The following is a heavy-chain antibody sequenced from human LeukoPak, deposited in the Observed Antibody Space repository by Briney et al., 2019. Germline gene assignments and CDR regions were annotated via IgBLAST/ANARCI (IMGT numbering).Heavy chain of an antibody. CDR3: ATRAPGESYVPYFDF. D-gene: IGHD3-16*01. CDR1: GDSVSSGIYY. V-gene: IGHV4-61*01. CDR2: ISYSGST. Sequence: PSETLSLTCTVSGDSVSSGIYYWSWIRQPPGKGLEWIGYISYSGSTNYNPSLKSRVTISVDTSKNQFSLKVTSVTAADTAVYYCATRAPGESYVPYFDFWGQGTLVTVSS. J-gene: IGHJ4*02.